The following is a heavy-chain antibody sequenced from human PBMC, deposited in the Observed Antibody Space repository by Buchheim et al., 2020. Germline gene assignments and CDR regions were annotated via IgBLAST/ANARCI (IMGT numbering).Heavy chain of an antibody. CDR3: ARANFLDY. CDR2: ISSSSSYT. Sequence: EVQLVESGGGLVKAGGSLRLSCVASGFSFSSYDMNWVRQAPGKGLEWVSSISSSSSYTYDAESVKGRFTISRYNAKNSLYLQMNSLRAEDTAVYYCARANFLDYWGQGTL. J-gene: IGHJ4*02. CDR1: GFSFSSYD. V-gene: IGHV3-21*01. D-gene: IGHD5-24*01.